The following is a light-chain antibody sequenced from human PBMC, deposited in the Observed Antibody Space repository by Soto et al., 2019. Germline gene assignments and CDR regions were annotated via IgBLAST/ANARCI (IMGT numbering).Light chain of an antibody. Sequence: NFMLTQPHSVSDSPGKTVTISCTGSGGSIASNYVQWYQQRPGSAPTIVIFEDNQRPSGVPDRFSGSIDTSSNSASLTISGLKTEDEADYYCTSCITANTRCVFGSGTKLTVL. J-gene: IGLJ1*01. V-gene: IGLV6-57*02. CDR1: GGSIASNY. CDR2: EDN. CDR3: TSCITANTRCV.